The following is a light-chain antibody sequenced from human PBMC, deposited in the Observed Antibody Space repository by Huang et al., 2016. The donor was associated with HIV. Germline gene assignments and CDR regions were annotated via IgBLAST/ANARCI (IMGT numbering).Light chain of an antibody. Sequence: DIQMTQSPFYVFATVGDTVTITCRATEGICRCLAWYQQKPGEAPNLLIYAASTLHSGLPSRFSGSGAGTDFTLTISGLRPEDFSTYYCQQANSFPITFGQGTRLETK. J-gene: IGKJ5*01. CDR3: QQANSFPIT. CDR2: AAS. CDR1: EGICRC. V-gene: IGKV1-12*01.